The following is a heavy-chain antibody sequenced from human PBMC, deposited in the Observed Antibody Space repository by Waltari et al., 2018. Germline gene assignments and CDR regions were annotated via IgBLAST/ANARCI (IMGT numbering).Heavy chain of an antibody. J-gene: IGHJ4*02. CDR2: IYPGDSDT. V-gene: IGHV5-51*01. CDR3: ARSFSYCSGGSCYSLYYFDY. CDR1: GYSFTSYW. Sequence: EVQLVQSGAEVKKPGESLKISCKGSGYSFTSYWIGWVRQMPGNGLEWMGIIYPGDSDTRYSPSFQGQVTISADKSISTAYLQWSSLKASDTAMYYCARSFSYCSGGSCYSLYYFDYWGQGTLVTVSS. D-gene: IGHD2-15*01.